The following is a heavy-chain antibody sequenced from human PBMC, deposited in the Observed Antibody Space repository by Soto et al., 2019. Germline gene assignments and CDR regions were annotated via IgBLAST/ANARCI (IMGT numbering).Heavy chain of an antibody. CDR2: IIPIFGTA. Sequence: QVQLVQSGAEVKKPGSSVKVSCKASGGTFSSYAISWVRQAPGQGLEWMGGIIPIFGTANYAQKFQGRVTITADEYTSRAYTERSSPRFEDTAVYYCAREGQFLEWLYWFDPWGQGNLVTVS. V-gene: IGHV1-69*01. CDR3: AREGQFLEWLYWFDP. J-gene: IGHJ5*02. D-gene: IGHD3-3*01. CDR1: GGTFSSYA.